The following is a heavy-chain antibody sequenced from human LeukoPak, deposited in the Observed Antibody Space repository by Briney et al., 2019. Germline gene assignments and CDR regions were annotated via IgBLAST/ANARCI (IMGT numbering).Heavy chain of an antibody. Sequence: PGGSLRLSCAASGFTFSSYAMSWVRQAPGKGLEWVSAISGSGGSTYYADSVKGRFTISRDNSKNTLYLQMNSLRAEDTAAYYCAKGQAVAGFLFIFDYWGQGTLVTVSS. CDR1: GFTFSSYA. D-gene: IGHD6-19*01. V-gene: IGHV3-23*01. CDR3: AKGQAVAGFLFIFDY. CDR2: ISGSGGST. J-gene: IGHJ4*02.